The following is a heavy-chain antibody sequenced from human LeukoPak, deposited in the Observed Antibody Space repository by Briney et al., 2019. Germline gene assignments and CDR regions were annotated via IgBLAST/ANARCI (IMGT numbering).Heavy chain of an antibody. V-gene: IGHV3-43*02. CDR2: ISGDGGST. CDR3: AKDGLGYYDFWSGYVDY. Sequence: GGSLRLSCAASGFTFDDYAMHWVRHAPGKGLEWVSLISGDGGSTYYADSVKGRFTISRDNSKNSLYLQMNSLRTEDTALYYCAKDGLGYYDFWSGYVDYWGQGTLVTVSS. J-gene: IGHJ4*02. D-gene: IGHD3-3*01. CDR1: GFTFDDYA.